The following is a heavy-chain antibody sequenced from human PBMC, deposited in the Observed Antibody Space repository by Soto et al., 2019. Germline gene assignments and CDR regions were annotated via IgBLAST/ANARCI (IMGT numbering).Heavy chain of an antibody. CDR3: AHRRSDSSSWYEGYYFDY. J-gene: IGHJ4*02. Sequence: QITLKESGPPLVKPTQTLTLTCTFSGFSLSTSGVGVGWIRQPPGKALEWLALIYWDDDKRYSPSLKSRLTITKDTSKNQVVLTMTNMDPVDTATYYCAHRRSDSSSWYEGYYFDYWGQGTLVTVSS. V-gene: IGHV2-5*02. CDR1: GFSLSTSGVG. CDR2: IYWDDDK. D-gene: IGHD6-13*01.